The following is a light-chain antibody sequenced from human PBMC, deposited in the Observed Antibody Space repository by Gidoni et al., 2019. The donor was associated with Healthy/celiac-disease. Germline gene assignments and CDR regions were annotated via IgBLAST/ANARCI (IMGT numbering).Light chain of an antibody. CDR1: SSNIGSNT. J-gene: IGLJ3*02. V-gene: IGLV1-44*01. CDR3: AAWDDSLNGQGV. Sequence: QSVLPQPPSASGTPGQRVTISCSGSSSNIGSNTVNWYQQLPGTAPKLLIYSNNQRPSGVPDRFSGSKSGTSASLAISGLQSEDEADYYCAAWDDSLNGQGVFGGGTKLTVL. CDR2: SNN.